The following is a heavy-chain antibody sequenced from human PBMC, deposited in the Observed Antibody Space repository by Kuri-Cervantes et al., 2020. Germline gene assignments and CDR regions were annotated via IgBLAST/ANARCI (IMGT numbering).Heavy chain of an antibody. J-gene: IGHJ5*02. CDR2: MNPNSGNT. D-gene: IGHD1-26*01. CDR3: ARVDSGSYWGGFDP. CDR1: GYTFTSYD. Sequence: ASVKVSCKASGYTFTSYDINWVRQATGQGLEWMGWMNPNSGNTGYAQKLQGRVTMTRNTSISTAYMELSSLRSEDTAVYYCARVDSGSYWGGFDPWGQGTLVTVSS. V-gene: IGHV1-8*01.